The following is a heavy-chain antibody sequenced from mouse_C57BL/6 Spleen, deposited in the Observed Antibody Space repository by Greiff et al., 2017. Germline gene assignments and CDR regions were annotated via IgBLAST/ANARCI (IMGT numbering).Heavy chain of an antibody. CDR2: IDPSDSYT. Sequence: QVQLQQPGAELVMPGASVKLSCKASGYTFTSYWMHWVKQRPGQGLEWIGEIDPSDSYTNYNQKFKGKSTLTVDKSSSTAYKQLSSLTSEDSAVYYCARSGSNLYYYAMDYWGQGTSVTVSS. J-gene: IGHJ4*01. V-gene: IGHV1-69*01. CDR3: ARSGSNLYYYAMDY. D-gene: IGHD2-5*01. CDR1: GYTFTSYW.